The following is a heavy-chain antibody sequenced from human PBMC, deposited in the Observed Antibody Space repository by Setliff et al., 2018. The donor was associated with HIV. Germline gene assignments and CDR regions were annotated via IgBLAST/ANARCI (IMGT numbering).Heavy chain of an antibody. CDR1: GFTFSDYY. CDR3: AKMGATWFDP. CDR2: ISRSGTII. J-gene: IGHJ5*02. Sequence: PGGSLRLSCAASGFTFSDYYMSWIRQAPGKGLEWASYISRSGTIIYYAGSVKGRFTISRDNAKNSLYLQMNRLRAEDTAVYYCAKMGATWFDPWGQGTLVTVSS. D-gene: IGHD1-26*01. V-gene: IGHV3-11*04.